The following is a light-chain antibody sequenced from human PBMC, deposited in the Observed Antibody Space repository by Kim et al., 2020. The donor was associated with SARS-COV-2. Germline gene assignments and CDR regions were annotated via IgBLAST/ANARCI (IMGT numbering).Light chain of an antibody. CDR1: QSVGKS. CDR3: QQYSKWPYT. V-gene: IGKV3-15*01. Sequence: SGSPGERATLSCRASQSVGKSLAWYQQIRGRAPRLLMDGAFTRATGVPARFSGSGSGTDFTLTISSLQSEDFAVYFCQQYSKWPYTFGKGTKLEI. J-gene: IGKJ2*01. CDR2: GAF.